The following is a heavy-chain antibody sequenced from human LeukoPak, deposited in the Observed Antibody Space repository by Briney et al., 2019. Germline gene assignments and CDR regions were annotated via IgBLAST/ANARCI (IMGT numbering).Heavy chain of an antibody. CDR2: FEPEEGEHGET. V-gene: IGHV1-24*01. D-gene: IGHD3-9*01. CDR1: GYSLSDLS. Sequence: ASVKVSCRVSGYSLSDLSIHWVRHVPGKGLEWMGGFEPEEGEHGETIYAQKFEGRPTLTEDTSTDTAYMELSSLRSEDTAVYYCATYYDILTGYYDYWGQGTLVTVSS. CDR3: ATYYDILTGYYDY. J-gene: IGHJ4*02.